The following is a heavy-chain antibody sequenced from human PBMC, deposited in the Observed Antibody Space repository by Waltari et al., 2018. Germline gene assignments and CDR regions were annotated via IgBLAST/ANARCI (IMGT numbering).Heavy chain of an antibody. D-gene: IGHD6-19*01. J-gene: IGHJ6*02. Sequence: QVQLVQSGAEVKKPGASVKVSCKASGYTFTSYDINWVRPATGQGLEWMGWMNPNSGNTGYAQKFQGRVTITRNTSISTAYMELSSLRSEDTAVYYCASGYSSGWFFGYYYYGMDVWGQGTTVTVSS. CDR2: MNPNSGNT. CDR3: ASGYSSGWFFGYYYYGMDV. CDR1: GYTFTSYD. V-gene: IGHV1-8*03.